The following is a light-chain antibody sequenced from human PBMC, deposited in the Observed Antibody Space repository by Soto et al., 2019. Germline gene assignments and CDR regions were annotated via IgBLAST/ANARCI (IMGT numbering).Light chain of an antibody. CDR3: EQYGSSPSIT. Sequence: EIVLTQSPGTLSLSPGERATLSCRASQSVSTNYLAWYQQKPGRAPRLLIYGASSRVTGIPGRFSGRGSGTDFTLTISRLEPEDFAVYYCEQYGSSPSITFGQGTPLQIK. CDR2: GAS. J-gene: IGKJ5*01. V-gene: IGKV3-20*01. CDR1: QSVSTNY.